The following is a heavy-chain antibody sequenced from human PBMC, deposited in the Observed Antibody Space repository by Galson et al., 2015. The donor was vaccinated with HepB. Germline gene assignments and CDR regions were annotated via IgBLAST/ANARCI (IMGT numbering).Heavy chain of an antibody. CDR2: IIPIFGTA. CDR3: ARGWPRVEQQLVTPFDY. Sequence: SVKVSCKASGVTFSSYAISWVRQAPGQGLEWMGGIIPIFGTANYAQKFQGRVTITADESTSTAYMELSRLRSEDTAVYYCARGWPRVEQQLVTPFDYWGQGTLVTVSS. CDR1: GVTFSSYA. J-gene: IGHJ4*02. D-gene: IGHD6-13*01. V-gene: IGHV1-69*13.